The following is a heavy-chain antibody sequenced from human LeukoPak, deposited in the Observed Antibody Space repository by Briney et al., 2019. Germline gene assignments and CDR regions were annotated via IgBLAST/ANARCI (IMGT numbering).Heavy chain of an antibody. Sequence: SETLSLTCTVSSGSINSYYWGWVRQPPGKGLEWIGRIYPTGATQYNPSLKSRVTMSIDTSTNQFSLNLRSMTAADTAVYYCGRQGYTASYYFLDFWSQGTLVAVS. V-gene: IGHV4-4*07. CDR2: IYPTGAT. D-gene: IGHD1-26*01. CDR3: GRQGYTASYYFLDF. J-gene: IGHJ4*02. CDR1: SGSINSYY.